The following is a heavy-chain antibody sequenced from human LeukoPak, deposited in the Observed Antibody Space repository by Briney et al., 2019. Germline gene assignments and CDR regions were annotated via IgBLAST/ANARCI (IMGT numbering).Heavy chain of an antibody. D-gene: IGHD4-23*01. V-gene: IGHV3-74*01. CDR1: GFTFTNYW. Sequence: GGSLRLSCVASGFTFTNYWMHWVRQAPGKGLVWVARMNSDASSTSYADSVKGRFTISGDNAKKTLYLQMNSLRAEDTAVYYCARGPDYGGPLRGQGTLVTVSP. CDR3: ARGPDYGGPL. J-gene: IGHJ4*02. CDR2: MNSDASST.